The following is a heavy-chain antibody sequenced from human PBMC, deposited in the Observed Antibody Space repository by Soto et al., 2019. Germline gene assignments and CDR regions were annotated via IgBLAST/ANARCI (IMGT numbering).Heavy chain of an antibody. Sequence: ASVXVSCKASGYTFTSYGISWVRQAPGQGLEWMGWISAYNGNTNYAQKLQGRVTMTTDTSTSTAYMELRSLRSDDTAVYYCARDLGVCSSTSCYGNSFDYWGQGTLVTVS. D-gene: IGHD2-2*01. CDR3: ARDLGVCSSTSCYGNSFDY. V-gene: IGHV1-18*01. CDR2: ISAYNGNT. J-gene: IGHJ4*02. CDR1: GYTFTSYG.